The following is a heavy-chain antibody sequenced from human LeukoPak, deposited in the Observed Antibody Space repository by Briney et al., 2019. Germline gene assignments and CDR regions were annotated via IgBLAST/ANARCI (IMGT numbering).Heavy chain of an antibody. CDR1: GYTFTDYY. V-gene: IGHV1-2*02. Sequence: ASVKVSCKSSGYTFTDYYMHWVRQAPGQGLEWMGWINPKSGGTNYAQNFQGRVTMTRNTSISTAYMELSRLRSDDTAVYYCARDRDPSSPYDAFDFWGQGTMVTVSS. CDR3: ARDRDPSSPYDAFDF. D-gene: IGHD3-10*01. CDR2: INPKSGGT. J-gene: IGHJ3*01.